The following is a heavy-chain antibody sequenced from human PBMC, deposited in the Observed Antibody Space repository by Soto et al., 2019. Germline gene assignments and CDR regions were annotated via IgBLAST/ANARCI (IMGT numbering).Heavy chain of an antibody. CDR3: AREGFITIFGVVIIPGWVDP. Sequence: PGGSLRLSCAASGFTFSSYSMNWVRQAPGKGLEWVSYISSSSSTIYYADSVKGRFTISRDNAKNSLYLQMNSLRAEDTAVYYCAREGFITIFGVVIIPGWVDPGGQGTLVTVSS. V-gene: IGHV3-48*01. D-gene: IGHD3-3*01. J-gene: IGHJ5*02. CDR2: ISSSSSTI. CDR1: GFTFSSYS.